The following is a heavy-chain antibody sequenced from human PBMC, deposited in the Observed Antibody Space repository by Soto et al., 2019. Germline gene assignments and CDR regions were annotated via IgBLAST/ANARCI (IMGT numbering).Heavy chain of an antibody. J-gene: IGHJ5*02. D-gene: IGHD2-2*01. CDR2: IIPIFGTA. V-gene: IGHV1-69*01. CDR3: ARDILVCSSTSCSQNNWFDP. Sequence: QVQLVQSGAEVKKPGSSVKVSCKASGGTFSSYAISWVRQAPGQGLEWMGGIIPIFGTANYAQKFQGRVTITADESTSTAYMELSSLRSEDTAVYYCARDILVCSSTSCSQNNWFDPWGQGTLVTVSS. CDR1: GGTFSSYA.